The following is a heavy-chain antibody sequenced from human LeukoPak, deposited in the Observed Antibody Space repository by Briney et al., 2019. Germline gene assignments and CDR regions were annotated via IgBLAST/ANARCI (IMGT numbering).Heavy chain of an antibody. CDR3: ARDSQDDILTGTWFDP. D-gene: IGHD3-9*01. CDR1: GFTFSSYS. CDR2: ISSSSSTI. V-gene: IGHV3-48*01. Sequence: PGGSLRLSCAASGFTFSSYSMNWVRQAPGKGLEWVSYISSSSSTIYYADSVKGRFTISRDNAKNSLYLQMNSLRAEDTAVYYCARDSQDDILTGTWFDPWGQGTLVTVSS. J-gene: IGHJ5*02.